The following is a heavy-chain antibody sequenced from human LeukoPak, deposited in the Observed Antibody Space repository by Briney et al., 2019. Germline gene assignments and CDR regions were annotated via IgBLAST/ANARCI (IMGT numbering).Heavy chain of an antibody. D-gene: IGHD6-19*01. CDR2: ISGSGGST. V-gene: IGHV3-23*01. CDR1: GFTFSNYT. J-gene: IGHJ2*01. CDR3: AKTSGYSSGWFYWYFDL. Sequence: PGGSLRLSCAASGFTFSNYTMSWVRQAPGMGLEWVSRISGSGGSTDYADSVKGRFTIARYNSKNALYLQMHSLRAEDTALYYCAKTSGYSSGWFYWYFDLWGRGTLVTVSS.